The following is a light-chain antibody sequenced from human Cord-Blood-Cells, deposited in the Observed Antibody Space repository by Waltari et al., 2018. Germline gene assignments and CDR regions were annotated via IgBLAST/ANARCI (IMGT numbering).Light chain of an antibody. CDR1: SSDVGGYNY. CDR3: SSYTSSLYV. CDR2: DVS. V-gene: IGLV2-14*03. J-gene: IGLJ1*01. Sequence: QSALTQSASVSGSPGQSITISCTGTSSDVGGYNYVSWYQQHPGKAPKLMIYDVSNRPSGVSNRFSGSKSGNTASLTISGLQAEDEADYYCSSYTSSLYVFGTGTKVTVL.